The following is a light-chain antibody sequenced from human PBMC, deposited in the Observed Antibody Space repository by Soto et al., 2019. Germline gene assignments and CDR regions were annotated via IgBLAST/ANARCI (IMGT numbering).Light chain of an antibody. CDR3: QQYNSYPIT. CDR1: QSISSG. J-gene: IGKJ5*01. Sequence: DIQMTQSPSPLSASVGDRVTITCRASQSISSGLAWYQQKPGKAPKLLIYKASSLESGVPSRFSGSGSGTEFTLTISSLQPDDFATYYCQQYNSYPITFGQGTRLEIK. CDR2: KAS. V-gene: IGKV1-5*03.